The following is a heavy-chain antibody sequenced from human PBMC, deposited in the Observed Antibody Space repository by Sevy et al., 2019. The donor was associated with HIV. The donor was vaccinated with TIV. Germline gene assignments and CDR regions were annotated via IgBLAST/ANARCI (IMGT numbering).Heavy chain of an antibody. CDR3: VREGAPYRNIRYCSGNNCFYNWFDP. CDR2: ISSDGDNT. D-gene: IGHD2-15*01. V-gene: IGHV3-30-3*01. J-gene: IGHJ5*02. CDR1: GFTFNDYA. Sequence: GGSLRLSCAASGFTFNDYALHWVRQAPGKGLKWVAIISSDGDNTYYADTVKGRFTISRDNSKNTVYLQMNRLRAEDTAFYYCVREGAPYRNIRYCSGNNCFYNWFDPWGQGTLVTVSS.